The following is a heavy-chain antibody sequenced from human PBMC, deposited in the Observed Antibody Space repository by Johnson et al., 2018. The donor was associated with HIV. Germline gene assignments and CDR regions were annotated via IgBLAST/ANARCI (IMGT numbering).Heavy chain of an antibody. CDR3: AKDLPPMILVGGDAFDI. CDR1: GFTVSSNY. CDR2: IYSGGST. V-gene: IGHV3-66*01. J-gene: IGHJ3*02. D-gene: IGHD3-22*01. Sequence: VLLVESGGGLVQPGGSLRLSCAASGFTVSSNYMSWVRQAPGKGLGWVSVIYSGGSTYYADSVKGRFTISRDNSKNTLYLQMNSLRAEDTAVYYCAKDLPPMILVGGDAFDIWGQGTMVTVSS.